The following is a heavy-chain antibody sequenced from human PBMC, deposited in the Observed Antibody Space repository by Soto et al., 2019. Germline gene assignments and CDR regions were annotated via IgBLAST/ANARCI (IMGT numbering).Heavy chain of an antibody. CDR3: ARASGISYCFDP. D-gene: IGHD1-26*01. J-gene: IGHJ5*02. CDR2: ISAYNGNT. CDR1: VYGMTVDG. V-gene: IGHV1-18*01. Sequence: ASVNVYWKAVVYGMTVDGGSWGILAPGQGLEWMGWISAYNGNTNYAQKLQGRVTMTTDTSTSTAYMELRSLRSDDTAVYYCARASGISYCFDPWGQGTLVTVSS.